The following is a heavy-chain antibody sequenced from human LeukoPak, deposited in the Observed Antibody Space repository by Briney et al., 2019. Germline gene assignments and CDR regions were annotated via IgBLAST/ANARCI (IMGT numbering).Heavy chain of an antibody. J-gene: IGHJ5*02. CDR3: ARGGNDYVWGSYRYSDWFDP. D-gene: IGHD3-16*02. Sequence: ASVKVSCKASGYTFTGYYLHWVRQASGQGLEWMGWINPNSGDTNYAQKFQGRVTMTRDTSLTTAYMELSRLRSEDTAVYYCARGGNDYVWGSYRYSDWFDPWGQGTLVTVSS. CDR2: INPNSGDT. CDR1: GYTFTGYY. V-gene: IGHV1-2*02.